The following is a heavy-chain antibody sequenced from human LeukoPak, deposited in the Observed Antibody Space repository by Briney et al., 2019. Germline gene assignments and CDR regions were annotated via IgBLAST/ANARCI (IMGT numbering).Heavy chain of an antibody. CDR3: ARCYSSGWADY. D-gene: IGHD6-19*01. CDR2: IYHSGST. J-gene: IGHJ4*02. CDR1: GGSISSSSYY. Sequence: SETLSLTCTVSGGSISSSSYYWGWIRQPPGKGLEWIGSIYHSGSTYYNPSLKSRVTISVDTSKNQFSLKLSSVTAADTAVYYCARCYSSGWADYWGQGTLVTVSS. V-gene: IGHV4-39*07.